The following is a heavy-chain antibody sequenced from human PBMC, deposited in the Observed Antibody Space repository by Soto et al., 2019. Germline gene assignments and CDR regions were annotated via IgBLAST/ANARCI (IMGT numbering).Heavy chain of an antibody. CDR1: GFTFSSYS. Sequence: PGGSLRLSCVASGFTFSSYSLNWVRQAPGKGLEWVSYISSSSGTIYYADSVKGRFTISRDNAENSLYLQMNSLRDDDTAVYYCAREDPWSANADDMDVWGQGTTVTSP. V-gene: IGHV3-48*02. J-gene: IGHJ6*02. CDR2: ISSSSGTI. D-gene: IGHD3-3*01. CDR3: AREDPWSANADDMDV.